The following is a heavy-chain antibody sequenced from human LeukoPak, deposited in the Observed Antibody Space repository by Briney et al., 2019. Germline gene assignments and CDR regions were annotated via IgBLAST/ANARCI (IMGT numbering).Heavy chain of an antibody. CDR1: GGSISSGSYY. V-gene: IGHV4-61*02. CDR2: IYTSGST. CDR3: ARDWVYSSYYDSSGYDI. Sequence: PSQTLSLTCTVSGGSISSGSYYWSWIRQPAGKGLEWIGRIYTSGSTNYNPSLKSRVTISVDTSKNQFSLKLSSVTAADTAVYYCARDWVYSSYYDSSGYDIWGQGTLVTVSS. D-gene: IGHD3-22*01. J-gene: IGHJ4*02.